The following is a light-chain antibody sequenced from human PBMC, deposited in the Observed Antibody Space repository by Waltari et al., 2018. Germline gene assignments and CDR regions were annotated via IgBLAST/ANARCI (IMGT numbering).Light chain of an antibody. CDR2: KVI. J-gene: IGLJ3*02. CDR3: QSADNSGTFVV. V-gene: IGLV3-25*03. CDR1: ALPQEF. Sequence: SSELTQPPSVSVSPGQTARITCSADALPQEFGSWDQQKPGKAPVLVIYKVIERPSGIPERFSGSSSGTTVTLTISGVQAEDEADYYCQSADNSGTFVVFGGGTKLTVL.